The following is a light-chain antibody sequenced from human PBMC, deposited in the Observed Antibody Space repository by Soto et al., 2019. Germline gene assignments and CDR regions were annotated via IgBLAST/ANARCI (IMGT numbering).Light chain of an antibody. CDR1: QSISSSRY. CDR3: QQYGRPPKT. Sequence: EIVMTQSPGTLSLSPGERATLSCSASQSISSSRYVAWYQQKPGQAPRLLIYDSSIRATGIPDRFSGSGSGTDFTLTISRLEPEDFAVYFCQQYGRPPKTFGLGTKVDIK. J-gene: IGKJ1*01. CDR2: DSS. V-gene: IGKV3-20*01.